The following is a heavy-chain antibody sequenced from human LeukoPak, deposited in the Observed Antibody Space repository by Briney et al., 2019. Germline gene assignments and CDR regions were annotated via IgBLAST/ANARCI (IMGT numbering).Heavy chain of an antibody. CDR2: INPSSGNT. CDR3: ARDVSACSGGSCYSYFDY. D-gene: IGHD2-15*01. V-gene: IGHV1-46*01. J-gene: IGHJ4*02. Sequence: ASVKVSCKASGGTFSSYAISWVRQAPGQGLEWMGIINPSSGNTSYAQKFQGRVTVTRDTSTSTVYMELSSLRSEDTAVYYCARDVSACSGGSCYSYFDYWGQGSLVTVSS. CDR1: GGTFSSYA.